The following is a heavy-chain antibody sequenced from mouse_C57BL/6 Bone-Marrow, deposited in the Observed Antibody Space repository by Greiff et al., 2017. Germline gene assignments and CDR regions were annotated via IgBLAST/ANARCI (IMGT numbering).Heavy chain of an antibody. D-gene: IGHD1-1*01. CDR2: IDPSDSYT. J-gene: IGHJ4*01. Sequence: VQLQQPGAELVRPGTSVKLSCKASGYTFTSYWMHWVKQRPGQGLEWIGVIDPSDSYTNYNQKFKGKATLTLDTSSSTAYMQLSSLTSEDSAVYYCARDYYGSSYAMDYWGQGTSVTVSS. CDR1: GYTFTSYW. V-gene: IGHV1-59*01. CDR3: ARDYYGSSYAMDY.